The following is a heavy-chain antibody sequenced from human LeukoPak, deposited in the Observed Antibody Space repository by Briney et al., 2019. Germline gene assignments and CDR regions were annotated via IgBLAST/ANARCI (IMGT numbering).Heavy chain of an antibody. D-gene: IGHD3-10*01. J-gene: IGHJ6*03. CDR1: GFTFIGFY. V-gene: IGHV1-2*02. Sequence: GASVKVSCKASGFTFIGFYVYWVRQVPGQGLEWMGWSKPNSGGAKYTQKFQGRVTMSWDTSITTAYMELSRLRPDDTAVYFCARFGPPRFYYMDVWGIGTTVTVS. CDR2: SKPNSGGA. CDR3: ARFGPPRFYYMDV.